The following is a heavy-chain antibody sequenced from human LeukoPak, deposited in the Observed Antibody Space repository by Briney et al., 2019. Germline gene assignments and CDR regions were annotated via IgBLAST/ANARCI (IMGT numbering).Heavy chain of an antibody. J-gene: IGHJ4*02. Sequence: GGSLRLSCAASGFTFSSYSMNWVRQAPGKGLEWVSSISSSSSYIYYADSVKGRFTISRDNAKNSLYLQMNSLRAEGTAVYYCARDQYYDSSALGHWGQGTLVTVSS. CDR2: ISSSSSYI. D-gene: IGHD3-22*01. CDR3: ARDQYYDSSALGH. V-gene: IGHV3-21*01. CDR1: GFTFSSYS.